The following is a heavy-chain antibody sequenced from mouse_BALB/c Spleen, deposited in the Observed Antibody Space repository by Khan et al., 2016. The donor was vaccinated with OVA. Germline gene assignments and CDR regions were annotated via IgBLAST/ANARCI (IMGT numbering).Heavy chain of an antibody. J-gene: IGHJ4*01. V-gene: IGHV1S33*01. CDR1: GYTFTSYD. Sequence: LQQSGPELVKPGALVKISCKASGYTFTSYDINWVKQSPGQGLEWIGWIYPGDGSTKYNEKFTGKATLKSDTSSSTAYMTISSLISANSAVYFWAREGLRGFAMDYWGQGTSVTISS. D-gene: IGHD2-4*01. CDR2: IYPGDGST. CDR3: AREGLRGFAMDY.